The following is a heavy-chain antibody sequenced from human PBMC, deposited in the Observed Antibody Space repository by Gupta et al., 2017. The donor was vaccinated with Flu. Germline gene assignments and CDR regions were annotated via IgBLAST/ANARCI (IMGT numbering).Heavy chain of an antibody. J-gene: IGHJ4*02. CDR1: FNSYY. D-gene: IGHD2-2*01. Sequence: FNSYYWNWIRQPPGKGLEWIGEINHYGSTNYNPSLKSRVTISTDTSNNQFSLKLTSVTAADTAVYYCASPNGSRSTSWFDYWGQGILVTVSS. CDR3: ASPNGSRSTSWFDY. V-gene: IGHV4-34*01. CDR2: INHYGST.